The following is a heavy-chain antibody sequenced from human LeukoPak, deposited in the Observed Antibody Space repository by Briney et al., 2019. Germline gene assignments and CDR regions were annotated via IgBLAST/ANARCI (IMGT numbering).Heavy chain of an antibody. Sequence: GGSLRLSCAASGFTFNTYWMSWVRQAPGKGLEWVANIKVDGSEKYYVDSVKGRFTISRDNAKNSLYLQMNSLRAEDTAVYYCARHFRRSTSCYIYWGQGTLVTVSS. J-gene: IGHJ4*02. CDR2: IKVDGSEK. CDR1: GFTFNTYW. D-gene: IGHD2-2*02. V-gene: IGHV3-7*01. CDR3: ARHFRRSTSCYIY.